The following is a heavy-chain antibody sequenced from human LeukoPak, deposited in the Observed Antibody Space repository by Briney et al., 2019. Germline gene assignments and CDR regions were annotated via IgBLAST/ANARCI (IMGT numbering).Heavy chain of an antibody. J-gene: IGHJ4*02. Sequence: GSLRLSCAASGFTFSNAWMSWVRQAPGKGLEWVGRIKSKTDGETTDYVAPVKGRFTISRDDSKNTLYLQMNSLKTEDTAMYYCTMHNMYFYDSSGYDSVVFDYWGQGTLVTVSS. CDR3: TMHNMYFYDSSGYDSVVFDY. CDR2: IKSKTDGETT. V-gene: IGHV3-15*01. D-gene: IGHD3-22*01. CDR1: GFTFSNAW.